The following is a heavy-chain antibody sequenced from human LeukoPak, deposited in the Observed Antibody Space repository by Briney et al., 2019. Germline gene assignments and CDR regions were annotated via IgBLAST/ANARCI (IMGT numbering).Heavy chain of an antibody. D-gene: IGHD3-9*01. CDR2: INPNSGGT. CDR1: GYTLTGYY. CDR3: ARDHVGSSRVSYDILTGYNNWFDP. J-gene: IGHJ5*02. Sequence: GASVKVSCKASGYTLTGYYMHWVRQAPGQGLEWMGWINPNSGGTNYAQKFQGRVTMTRDTSISTAYMELSRLRSDDTAVYYCARDHVGSSRVSYDILTGYNNWFDPWGQGTLVTVSS. V-gene: IGHV1-2*02.